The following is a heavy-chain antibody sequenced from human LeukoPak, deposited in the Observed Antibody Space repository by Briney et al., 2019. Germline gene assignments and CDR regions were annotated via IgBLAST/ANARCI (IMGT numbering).Heavy chain of an antibody. V-gene: IGHV3-74*01. CDR3: ARDRYYYYYMDV. CDR1: GFTFSSYW. J-gene: IGHJ6*03. Sequence: GSLRLSCAASGFTFSSYWMHWVRQAPGKGLVWVSRINSDGSSTSYADSVKGRFTISRDNAKNTLYLQMNSLRAEDTAVYYCARDRYYYYYMDVWGKGTTVTVSS. CDR2: INSDGSST.